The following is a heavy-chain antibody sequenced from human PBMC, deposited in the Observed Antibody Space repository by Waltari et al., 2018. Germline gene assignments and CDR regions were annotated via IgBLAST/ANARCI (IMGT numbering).Heavy chain of an antibody. D-gene: IGHD1-1*01. CDR2: IIPIFGTA. J-gene: IGHJ6*02. CDR3: AREDQLGGRSNGMDV. CDR1: GGTFSRYA. V-gene: IGHV1-69*13. Sequence: QVQMVQSGAAVTKPGSSVKVSCKASGGTFSRYAFRWVRQAPGQGLEWMGGIIPIFGTANYAQKFQGRVTITADESTSTAYMELSSLRSEDTAVYYCAREDQLGGRSNGMDVWGQGTTVTVSS.